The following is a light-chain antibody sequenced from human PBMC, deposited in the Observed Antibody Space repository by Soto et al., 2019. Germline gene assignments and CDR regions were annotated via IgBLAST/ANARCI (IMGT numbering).Light chain of an antibody. CDR2: ATS. V-gene: IGKV1-6*01. CDR3: LQDNTFPWT. Sequence: AIQMTQSPSSLSASVGDRVTITCRASQDIRSELGWYQQRPGKAPNLLIYATSSLKSGVPSRFSGSGSGTAFTLTIGSLQPEDFATYYCLQDNTFPWTFGQGTKVEVK. CDR1: QDIRSE. J-gene: IGKJ1*01.